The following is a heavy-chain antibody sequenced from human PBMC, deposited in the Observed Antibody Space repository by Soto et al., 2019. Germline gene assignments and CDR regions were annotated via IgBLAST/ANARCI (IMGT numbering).Heavy chain of an antibody. J-gene: IGHJ6*02. D-gene: IGHD2-15*01. Sequence: EVQLLESGGGLVQPGGSLRLSCVASGFSFSSYAMSWVRQAPGKGLEWVSVISGSDGSTYYADSVKGRFTISRDNSKNTLYLQMNSLRAEDTAVYYCARDLLDPYYYYGMDVWGQGTTVTVSS. CDR2: ISGSDGST. V-gene: IGHV3-23*01. CDR1: GFSFSSYA. CDR3: ARDLLDPYYYYGMDV.